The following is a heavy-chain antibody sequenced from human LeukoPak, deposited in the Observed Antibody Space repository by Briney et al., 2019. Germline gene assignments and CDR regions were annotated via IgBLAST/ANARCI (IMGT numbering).Heavy chain of an antibody. D-gene: IGHD2-21*02. CDR2: FYPADSDT. Sequence: GESLKISCKGSGYSFTNYWIGWVRHMPGKGLEWMGIFYPADSDTRYSPSFEGQVTISADKSISTAYLQWSSLKASDTAMYYCARRENCGADCYYCGMDVWGQGTTVTVSS. V-gene: IGHV5-51*01. CDR3: ARRENCGADCYYCGMDV. CDR1: GYSFTNYW. J-gene: IGHJ6*02.